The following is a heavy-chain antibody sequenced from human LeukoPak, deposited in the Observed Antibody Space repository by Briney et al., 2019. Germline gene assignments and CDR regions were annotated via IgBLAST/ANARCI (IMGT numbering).Heavy chain of an antibody. V-gene: IGHV4-59*08. Sequence: SETLSLTCTVSGASINKYYWNWVRQPPGKGLEWIGYFFYSGSTRYNPSLKSRVTISGDMSNNQFTLRLTSLTAADTAVYYCARNAGTKDYYYGMDFWGQGTTVIVSS. CDR3: ARNAGTKDYYYGMDF. D-gene: IGHD2-2*01. CDR2: FFYSGST. J-gene: IGHJ6*02. CDR1: GASINKYY.